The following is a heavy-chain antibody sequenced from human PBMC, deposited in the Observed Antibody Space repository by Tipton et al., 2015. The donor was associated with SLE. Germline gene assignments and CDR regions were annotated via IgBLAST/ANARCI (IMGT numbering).Heavy chain of an antibody. CDR2: IYPGDSDT. CDR1: GYTFANFW. Sequence: QLVQYGAEVKKPGESLKISCRVSGYTFANFWISWVRQTPGKGLEWMGFIYPGDSDTKYSTSFEGQVTISADKSTSTAYVQWNSLKTSDSAMYYCARDQASLGIDFWGQATLVAVSS. CDR3: ARDQASLGIDF. V-gene: IGHV5-51*01. J-gene: IGHJ4*02.